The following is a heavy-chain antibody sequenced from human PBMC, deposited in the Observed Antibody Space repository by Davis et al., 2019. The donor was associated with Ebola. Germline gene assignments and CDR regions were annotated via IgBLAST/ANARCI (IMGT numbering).Heavy chain of an antibody. CDR2: INDSGNT. CDR3: ARTTRASGWFLDY. Sequence: MPSETLSLTCAVYGGSFSGYYWSWIRQPPGKGLEWIGEINDSGNTNYNPSLKSRVTISVDTSKNQFSPKLSSVTAADTAVYYCARTTRASGWFLDYWGQGALVTVSS. V-gene: IGHV4-34*01. J-gene: IGHJ4*02. CDR1: GGSFSGYY. D-gene: IGHD6-19*01.